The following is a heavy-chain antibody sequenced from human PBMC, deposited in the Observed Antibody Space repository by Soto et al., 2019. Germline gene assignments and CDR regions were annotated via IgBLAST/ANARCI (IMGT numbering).Heavy chain of an antibody. V-gene: IGHV1-69*01. CDR1: GGTFSSYA. D-gene: IGHD3-10*01. Sequence: QVQLVQSGAEVKKPGSSVKVSCKASGGTFSSYAISWVRQAPGQGLEWMGGIIPIFGTANYAQKFQGRVTITADESTSTAYMELSSLRSEDTAVYYCARVQQYYYGSGSYYYYYGMDVWGQGTTVTVSS. CDR2: IIPIFGTA. J-gene: IGHJ6*02. CDR3: ARVQQYYYGSGSYYYYYGMDV.